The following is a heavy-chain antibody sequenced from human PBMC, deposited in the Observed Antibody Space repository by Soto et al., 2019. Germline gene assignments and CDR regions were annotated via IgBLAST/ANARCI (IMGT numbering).Heavy chain of an antibody. D-gene: IGHD1-1*01. Sequence: QVQLVQSGAEVKKPGSSVKVSCKASGGTFSSYAIDWVRQAPGLGLEWMGGIIPLFGTTNYAQKLQGRVKLTADESTRTAYMELSTLTSEDTAVYYCARGTVTGSEYNYYYYGMDVWGQGTTVTVSS. J-gene: IGHJ6*02. CDR1: GGTFSSYA. CDR3: ARGTVTGSEYNYYYYGMDV. CDR2: IIPLFGTT. V-gene: IGHV1-69*12.